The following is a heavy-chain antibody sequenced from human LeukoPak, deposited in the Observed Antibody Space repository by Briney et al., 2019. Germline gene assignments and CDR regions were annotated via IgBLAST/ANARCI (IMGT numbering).Heavy chain of an antibody. CDR3: AKDRLFWSGSGEDLIDY. CDR2: ISYDGSNK. CDR1: GFTFSSYG. J-gene: IGHJ4*02. D-gene: IGHD3-3*01. Sequence: PGGSLRLSCAASGFTFSSYGMHWVRQAPGKGLEWVAVISYDGSNKYYADSVKGRFTISRDNSKNTLYLQINSLRAEDTAVCYCAKDRLFWSGSGEDLIDYWGQGTLVTVSS. V-gene: IGHV3-30*18.